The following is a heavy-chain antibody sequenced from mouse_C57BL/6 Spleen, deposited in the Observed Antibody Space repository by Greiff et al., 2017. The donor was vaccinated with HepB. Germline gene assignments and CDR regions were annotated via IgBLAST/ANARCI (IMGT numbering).Heavy chain of an antibody. V-gene: IGHV5-4*01. J-gene: IGHJ1*03. Sequence: EVKLVESGGGLVKPGGSLKLSCAASGFTFSSYAMSWVRQTPEKRLEWVATISDGGSYTYYPDNVKGRFTISRDNAKNNLYLQMSHLKSEDTAMYYCARDNYYGSSYGWYFDVWGTGTTVTVSS. CDR3: ARDNYYGSSYGWYFDV. D-gene: IGHD1-1*01. CDR1: GFTFSSYA. CDR2: ISDGGSYT.